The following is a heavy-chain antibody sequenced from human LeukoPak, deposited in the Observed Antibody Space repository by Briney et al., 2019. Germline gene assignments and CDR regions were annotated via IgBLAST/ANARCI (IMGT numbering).Heavy chain of an antibody. Sequence: ASVKVSCKASGYTFTGYYMHWVRQAPGQGLEWMGWINPNSGGTNYAQKFQGRVTMTEDTSTDTAYMELSSLRSEDTAVYYCATQGFGVVGYFDYWGQGTLVTVSS. CDR1: GYTFTGYY. V-gene: IGHV1-2*02. J-gene: IGHJ4*02. CDR3: ATQGFGVVGYFDY. CDR2: INPNSGGT. D-gene: IGHD3-3*01.